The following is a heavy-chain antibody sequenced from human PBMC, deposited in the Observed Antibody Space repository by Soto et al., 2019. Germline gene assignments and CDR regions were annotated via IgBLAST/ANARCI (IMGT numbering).Heavy chain of an antibody. CDR3: ARAQSGSWSFDY. J-gene: IGHJ4*02. D-gene: IGHD6-13*01. Sequence: EVQLVESGGGLVKPGGSMRLSCAASGFSFSSHTMNWVRQAPGKGLEWVSSISSSSNFIYYADSVKGRFTISRDSAKNSLCLQMNSLRAEDTAVYYCARAQSGSWSFDYWGQGTLVTVSS. CDR1: GFSFSSHT. V-gene: IGHV3-21*01. CDR2: ISSSSNFI.